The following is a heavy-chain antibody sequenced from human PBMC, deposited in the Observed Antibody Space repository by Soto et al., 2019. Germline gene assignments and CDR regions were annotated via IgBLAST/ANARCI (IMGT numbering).Heavy chain of an antibody. V-gene: IGHV1-18*04. Sequence: QVPLVQSGAEVKKPGASVRVACKPSGYTFTSYAITWVRQAPGQGLQWMGWIDPFTGDTTYSQNFQGRVIMTTDTSTSTAYMEPWSLRSDDAAVYFCAIGLVRAVITHFDHWGQGTLVTVSS. J-gene: IGHJ4*02. CDR3: AIGLVRAVITHFDH. D-gene: IGHD3-10*01. CDR1: GYTFTSYA. CDR2: IDPFTGDT.